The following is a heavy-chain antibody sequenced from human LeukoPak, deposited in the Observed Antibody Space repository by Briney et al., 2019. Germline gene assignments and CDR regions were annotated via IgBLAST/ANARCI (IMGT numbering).Heavy chain of an antibody. D-gene: IGHD6-19*01. J-gene: IGHJ6*02. CDR1: GGSFSGYY. CDR2: INRSGST. V-gene: IGHV4-34*01. Sequence: SETLSLTCAVYGGSFSGYYWSWIRQPPGKGLEWIGEINRSGSTNYNPSLKSRVTISVDTSKNQFSLKLSSVTAADTAVYYCARDHLISSGWYSYYYGMDVWGQGTTVTVSS. CDR3: ARDHLISSGWYSYYYGMDV.